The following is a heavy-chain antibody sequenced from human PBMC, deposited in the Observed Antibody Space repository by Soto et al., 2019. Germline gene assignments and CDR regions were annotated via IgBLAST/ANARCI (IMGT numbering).Heavy chain of an antibody. J-gene: IGHJ4*01. D-gene: IGHD6-19*01. V-gene: IGHV1-3*01. CDR1: GYVFTKSS. Sequence: ASVKVSCKASGYVFTKSSMHWVLQAPGQRLEWMGWISGDSGNTKYSPKLQDRVTITRDTSASTAYMELSSLRSEDTALYYCARDGVAAGNINFDYWGQGTLVTVSS. CDR3: ARDGVAAGNINFDY. CDR2: ISGDSGNT.